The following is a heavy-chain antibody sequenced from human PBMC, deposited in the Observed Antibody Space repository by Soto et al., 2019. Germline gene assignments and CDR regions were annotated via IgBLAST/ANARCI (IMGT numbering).Heavy chain of an antibody. D-gene: IGHD4-17*01. J-gene: IGHJ2*01. CDR1: GGSISSGGYY. V-gene: IGHV4-31*03. CDR3: ARGDDPHRKTTVVTPVYWYFDL. CDR2: IYYSGST. Sequence: QVQLQESGPGLVKPSQTLSLTCTVSGGSISSGGYYWSWIRQHPGKGLEWIGYIYYSGSTYYNPPLKIRVTIAVDTSKHQFSLKLSSVTAADTAVYYCARGDDPHRKTTVVTPVYWYFDLWGRGTLVTVSS.